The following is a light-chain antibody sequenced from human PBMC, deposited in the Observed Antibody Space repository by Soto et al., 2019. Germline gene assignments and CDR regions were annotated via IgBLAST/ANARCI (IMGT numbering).Light chain of an antibody. CDR1: SSDVGNYDL. CDR3: CSYAGTTTLGV. J-gene: IGLJ3*02. Sequence: QSALTQPASVSGSPGQSITISCTGSSSDVGNYDLVSWYQQYPDKAPKLMVFEVTKRPSGVSHRFSGSKSGNTASLTISRLQAEDEADYYCCSYAGTTTLGVFGGGTQLTVL. CDR2: EVT. V-gene: IGLV2-23*02.